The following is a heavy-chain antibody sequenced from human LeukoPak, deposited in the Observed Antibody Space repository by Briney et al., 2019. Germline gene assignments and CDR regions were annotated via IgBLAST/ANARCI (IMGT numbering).Heavy chain of an antibody. D-gene: IGHD4-17*01. V-gene: IGHV4-39*07. CDR2: IYYSGST. J-gene: IGHJ5*02. CDR3: ARDGRDYGDYDGWVDP. Sequence: SETLSLTCTVSGGSISSSSYYWGWIRQPPGKGLEWIGSIYYSGSTYYNPSLKSRVTISVDTSKNQFSLKLSSVTAADTAVYYCARDGRDYGDYDGWVDPWGQGTLVTVSS. CDR1: GGSISSSSYY.